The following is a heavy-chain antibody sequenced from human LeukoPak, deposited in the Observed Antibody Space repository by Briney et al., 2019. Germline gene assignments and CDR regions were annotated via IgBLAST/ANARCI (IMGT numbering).Heavy chain of an antibody. CDR3: ARRYFDWLLYYRGYYFDY. D-gene: IGHD3-9*01. CDR1: GGSISSGSYY. V-gene: IGHV4-61*02. J-gene: IGHJ4*02. CDR2: IYTSGST. Sequence: SETLSLTCTVSGGSISSGSYYWSWIRQPAGKGLEWIGRIYTSGSTNYNPSLKSRVTISVDTSKNQFSLKLSSVTAADTAVYYCARRYFDWLLYYRGYYFDYWGQGTLVTVSS.